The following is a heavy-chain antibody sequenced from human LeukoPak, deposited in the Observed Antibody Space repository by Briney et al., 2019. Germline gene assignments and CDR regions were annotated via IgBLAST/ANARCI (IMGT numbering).Heavy chain of an antibody. CDR1: GFTFSSYA. CDR3: AKDGDMVTPPYYFDY. J-gene: IGHJ4*02. Sequence: GGSLRLSCAASGFTFSSYAMSWVRQAPGRVLEWVSAISGSGGSTYYADSVKGRFTISRDNSKNTLYLQMNSLRAEDTAVYYCAKDGDMVTPPYYFDYWGQGTLVTVSS. CDR2: ISGSGGST. V-gene: IGHV3-23*01. D-gene: IGHD5-12*01.